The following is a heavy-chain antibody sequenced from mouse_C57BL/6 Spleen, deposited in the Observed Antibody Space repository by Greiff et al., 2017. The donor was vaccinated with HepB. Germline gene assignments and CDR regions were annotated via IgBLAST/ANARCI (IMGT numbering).Heavy chain of an antibody. D-gene: IGHD3-2*02. J-gene: IGHJ3*01. V-gene: IGHV6-6*01. Sequence: EVQLVESGGGLVQPGGSMKLSCAASGFTFSDAWMDWVRQSPEKGLEWVAEIRNKANNHATYYAESVKGRFTISRDDSKSSVYLQMNSLRAEDTGIYYCTREDSSGPFAYWGQGTLVTVSA. CDR3: TREDSSGPFAY. CDR2: IRNKANNHAT. CDR1: GFTFSDAW.